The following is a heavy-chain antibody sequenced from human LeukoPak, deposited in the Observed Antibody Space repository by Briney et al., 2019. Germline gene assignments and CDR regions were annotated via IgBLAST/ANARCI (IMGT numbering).Heavy chain of an antibody. J-gene: IGHJ4*02. V-gene: IGHV1-69*04. CDR1: GGTFSSYA. D-gene: IGHD3-22*01. Sequence: SVKVSCKASGGTFSSYAISWVRQAPRQGLEWMGRIIPIFGIANYAQKFQGRVTITADKSTSTAYMELSSLRSEDTAVHYCARDRGHAYDSSGYFDYWGQGTLVTVSS. CDR2: IIPIFGIA. CDR3: ARDRGHAYDSSGYFDY.